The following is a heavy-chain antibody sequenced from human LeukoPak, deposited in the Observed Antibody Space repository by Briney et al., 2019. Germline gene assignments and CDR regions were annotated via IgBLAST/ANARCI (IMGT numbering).Heavy chain of an antibody. J-gene: IGHJ4*02. Sequence: PGGSLRLSCAASGFTFRSYGMHWVRQGPGKGLEWLAVISFDGSNKYYADSVKGRFTISRDNSKNTLYLQMNSLRAEDTAVYYCAKGIKEQWLTHQGDYWGQGTLVTVSS. CDR2: ISFDGSNK. V-gene: IGHV3-30*18. D-gene: IGHD6-19*01. CDR3: AKGIKEQWLTHQGDY. CDR1: GFTFRSYG.